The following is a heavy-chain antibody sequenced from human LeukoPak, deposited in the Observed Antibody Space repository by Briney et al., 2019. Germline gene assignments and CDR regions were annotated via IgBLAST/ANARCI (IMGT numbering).Heavy chain of an antibody. CDR2: IYYSGST. CDR3: AREVGIAVAGTRDYYYYMDV. J-gene: IGHJ6*03. V-gene: IGHV4-39*07. D-gene: IGHD6-19*01. Sequence: SETLSLTCTVSGGSISSSSYYWGWIRQPPRKGLEWIGNIYYSGSTNYNPSLKSRVTISVDTSKNQFSLKLSSVTAADTAVYYCAREVGIAVAGTRDYYYYMDVWGKGTTVTISS. CDR1: GGSISSSSYY.